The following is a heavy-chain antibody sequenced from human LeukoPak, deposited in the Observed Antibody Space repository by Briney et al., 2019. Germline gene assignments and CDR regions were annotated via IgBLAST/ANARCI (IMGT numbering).Heavy chain of an antibody. D-gene: IGHD3-10*01. CDR1: DGSFSGYY. J-gene: IGHJ4*02. V-gene: IGHV4-34*01. Sequence: SETLSLTCAVYDGSFSGYYCAWIRQPPGKGLEWIGEINHNGGINYNPSLKSRVTLSLDTSMNHVSLRLTSVTAADTGVYYRARDFLALFYGSSNHDYWGQGTLVSVSS. CDR3: ARDFLALFYGSSNHDY. CDR2: INHNGGI.